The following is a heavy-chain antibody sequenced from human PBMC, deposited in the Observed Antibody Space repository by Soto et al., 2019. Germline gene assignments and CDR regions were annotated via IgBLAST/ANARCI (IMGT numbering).Heavy chain of an antibody. CDR1: GGAISSYY. J-gene: IGHJ5*02. V-gene: IGHV4-59*01. D-gene: IGHD2-2*01. CDR3: ATGGQRRSYCRSQARCSLHRFDP. Sequence: SETLSLTCTVSGGAISSYYWGWIRQPPGKGLEFIGYIYYSGNTHYNPSLNSRVTISLDASMNQFSLRLTSVTAADTAFYYCATGGQRRSYCRSQARCSLHRFDPWGQGALVTVSS. CDR2: IYYSGNT.